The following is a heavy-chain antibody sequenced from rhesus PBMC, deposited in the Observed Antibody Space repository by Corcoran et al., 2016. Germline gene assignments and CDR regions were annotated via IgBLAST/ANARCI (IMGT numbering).Heavy chain of an antibody. CDR3: ARLDYGNNYYYFDY. D-gene: IGHD4-29*01. J-gene: IGHJ4*01. Sequence: QVQLQESGPGLVKPSETLSLTCTVSGGSLSDPYYWNWIRQPPGTGLEWIGGIYANIASSYYNPSLKSRVTISKDTSKNQFSLDLYSVTAADTAVYFCARLDYGNNYYYFDYWGQGVLVTVSS. V-gene: IGHV4-143*01. CDR2: IYANIASS. CDR1: GGSLSDPYY.